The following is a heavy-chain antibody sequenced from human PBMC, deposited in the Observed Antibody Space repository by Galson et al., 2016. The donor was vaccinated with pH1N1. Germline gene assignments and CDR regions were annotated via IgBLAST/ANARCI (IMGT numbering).Heavy chain of an antibody. Sequence: SVKVSCKASGVIFRNFAMSWVRQAPGQGLEWMGGIIALFGTTNYAQKFQGRLTITTDESTSTVYMELGSLRSEDTAVYYCARAGENYYETSGYGKTWGQGTLVTVSS. CDR2: IIALFGTT. D-gene: IGHD3-22*01. J-gene: IGHJ4*02. CDR1: GVIFRNFA. V-gene: IGHV1-69*05. CDR3: ARAGENYYETSGYGKT.